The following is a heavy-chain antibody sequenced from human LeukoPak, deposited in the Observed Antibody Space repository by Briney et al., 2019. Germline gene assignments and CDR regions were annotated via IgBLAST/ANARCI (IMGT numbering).Heavy chain of an antibody. V-gene: IGHV3-74*01. D-gene: IGHD6-19*01. CDR1: GFSFSNYW. Sequence: WGSLRLSCAASGFSFSNYWMHWVRQAPGKGLEWVSRTNTDGRSTNYADSVKGRLTIARNNAKNTLYLQMDSLRAEDTALYYCARGFGYSSGWYYAFVIWGQETMVTVSS. CDR2: TNTDGRST. J-gene: IGHJ3*02. CDR3: ARGFGYSSGWYYAFVI.